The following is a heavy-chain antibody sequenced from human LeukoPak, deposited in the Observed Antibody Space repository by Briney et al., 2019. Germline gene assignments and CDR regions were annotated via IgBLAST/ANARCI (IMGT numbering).Heavy chain of an antibody. CDR1: GYTFTGHY. J-gene: IGHJ3*02. Sequence: ASVKVSCKASGYTFTGHYMHWVRQAPGQGLEWMGWINPNSGGTNYAQKFQGRVTMTRDTSISTAYMELSRLRSGDTAVYYCARVHSGSYSLAFDMWGQGTMVTVSS. D-gene: IGHD1-26*01. V-gene: IGHV1-2*02. CDR2: INPNSGGT. CDR3: ARVHSGSYSLAFDM.